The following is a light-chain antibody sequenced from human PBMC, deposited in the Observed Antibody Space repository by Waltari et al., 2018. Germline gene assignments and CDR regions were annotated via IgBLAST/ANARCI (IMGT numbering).Light chain of an antibody. V-gene: IGKV3-20*01. CDR1: ESVSRA. Sequence: EIVLTQSPGTLSLSVGERATVACRASESVSRALAWYQHNPGQAPRLLIHGASTSATGIPDRFSGSGSGTDFSLTISRLEPDDFAVYYCQHYLRLPVTFGQGTTVEI. CDR2: GAS. CDR3: QHYLRLPVT. J-gene: IGKJ1*01.